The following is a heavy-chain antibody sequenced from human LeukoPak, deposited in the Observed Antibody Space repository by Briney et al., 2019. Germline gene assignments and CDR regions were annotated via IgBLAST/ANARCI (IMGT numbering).Heavy chain of an antibody. CDR3: ARQSIAAADY. CDR2: IYYSGST. V-gene: IGHV4-59*08. Sequence: SETLSLTCTVSGGSISSYYWSWIRQPPGKGLEWIGYIYYSGSTNYNPSLKSRVTISVDTSKNQFSLKPSSVTAADTAVYYCARQSIAAADYWGQGTLVTVSS. CDR1: GGSISSYY. D-gene: IGHD6-13*01. J-gene: IGHJ4*02.